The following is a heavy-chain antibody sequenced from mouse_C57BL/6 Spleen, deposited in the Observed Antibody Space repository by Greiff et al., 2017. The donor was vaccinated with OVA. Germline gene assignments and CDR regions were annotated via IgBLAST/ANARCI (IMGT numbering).Heavy chain of an antibody. CDR1: GYAFSSSW. CDR3: ASTKLGGGFDY. J-gene: IGHJ2*01. V-gene: IGHV1-82*01. D-gene: IGHD1-3*01. Sequence: VQLQQSGPELVKPGASVKISCKASGYAFSSSWMNWVKQRPGKGLEWIGRIYPGDGDTNYNGKFKGKATLTADKSSSTAYMQLSSLTYEDAAVYFCASTKLGGGFDYWGQGTTLTVSS. CDR2: IYPGDGDT.